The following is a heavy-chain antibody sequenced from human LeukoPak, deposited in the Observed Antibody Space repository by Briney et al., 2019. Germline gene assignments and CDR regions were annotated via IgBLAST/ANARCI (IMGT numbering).Heavy chain of an antibody. D-gene: IGHD5-12*01. Sequence: GGSLRLSCAASGFIFSQYSMNWVRQAPGKGLEWVSHIRSSSETFYADSVKGRFTISRDDARNSLYLQMNNLRGEDTAIYYCARDAGNSGYGCDLWGQGTLVTVSS. CDR1: GFIFSQYS. CDR3: ARDAGNSGYGCDL. CDR2: IRSSSET. V-gene: IGHV3-48*01. J-gene: IGHJ5*02.